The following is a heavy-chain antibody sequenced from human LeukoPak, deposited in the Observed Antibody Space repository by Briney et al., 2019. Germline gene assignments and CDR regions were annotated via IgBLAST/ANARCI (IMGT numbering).Heavy chain of an antibody. V-gene: IGHV1-8*01. CDR3: ARDLGTIRFDP. CDR1: GYTFTSHD. J-gene: IGHJ5*02. D-gene: IGHD2-8*01. CDR2: MNPNSGDT. Sequence: ASMKVSCKASGYTFTSHDINWVRQATGQGLEWMGWMNPNSGDTGYAQKFQGRVTMTRNSSIRTAYMELSSLGSEDTAVYYCARDLGTIRFDPWGQGTLVTVSS.